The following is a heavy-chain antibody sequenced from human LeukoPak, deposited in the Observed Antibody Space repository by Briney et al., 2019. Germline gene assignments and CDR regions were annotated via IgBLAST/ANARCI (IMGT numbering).Heavy chain of an antibody. D-gene: IGHD4-23*01. CDR2: IYYSGST. Sequence: SETLFLTCTVSGGSISSHYWSWIRQPPGKGLEWIGYIYYSGSTNYNPSLKSRVTISVDTSKNQFSLKLSSVTAADTAVYYCARDPDYGGRPGAFDIWGQGTMVTVSS. CDR3: ARDPDYGGRPGAFDI. J-gene: IGHJ3*02. V-gene: IGHV4-59*11. CDR1: GGSISSHY.